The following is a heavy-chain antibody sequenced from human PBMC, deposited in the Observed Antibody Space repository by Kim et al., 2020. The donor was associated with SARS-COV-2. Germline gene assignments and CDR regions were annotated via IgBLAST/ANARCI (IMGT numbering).Heavy chain of an antibody. CDR2: ISGSGGST. CDR3: AKTPPGRKDTAMIIYYFDY. V-gene: IGHV3-23*01. J-gene: IGHJ4*02. CDR1: GFTFSSYA. Sequence: GGSLRLSCAASGFTFSSYAMSWVRQAPGKGLEWVSAISGSGGSTYYADSVKGRFTISRDNSKNTLYLQMNSLRAEDTAVYYCAKTPPGRKDTAMIIYYFDYWGQGTLVTVSS. D-gene: IGHD5-18*01.